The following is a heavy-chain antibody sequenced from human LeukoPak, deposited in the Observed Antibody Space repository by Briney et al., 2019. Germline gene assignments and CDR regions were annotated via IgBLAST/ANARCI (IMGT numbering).Heavy chain of an antibody. D-gene: IGHD3-10*01. Sequence: SETLSLTCAVYGGSFSGYYWSWIRQPPGKGLEWIGEINHSGSTNYNPSLKSRVTISVDTSKNQFSLKLSSVTAADTAVYYCARGRRGTYHYGSGSYSPFDYWGQGTLVTVSS. CDR2: INHSGST. CDR3: ARGRRGTYHYGSGSYSPFDY. CDR1: GGSFSGYY. V-gene: IGHV4-34*01. J-gene: IGHJ4*02.